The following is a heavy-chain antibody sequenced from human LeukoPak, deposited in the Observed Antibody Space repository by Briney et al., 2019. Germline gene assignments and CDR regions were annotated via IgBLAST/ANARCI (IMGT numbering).Heavy chain of an antibody. CDR1: GFTFRNYV. V-gene: IGHV3-64D*06. J-gene: IGHJ1*01. CDR2: ISSNGGST. CDR3: VKSSSSWSQFEYFQH. Sequence: GGSLRLSCSASGFTFRNYVMHWVRQAPGKGLEYVSAISSNGGSTYYADSVKGRFTISRDSSKNTLYLQMSSLRAEDTAVYYCVKSSSSWSQFEYFQHWGQGTLVTVSS. D-gene: IGHD6-13*01.